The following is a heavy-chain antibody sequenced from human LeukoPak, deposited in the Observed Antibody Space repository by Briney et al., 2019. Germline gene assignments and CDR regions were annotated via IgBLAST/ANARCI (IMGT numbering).Heavy chain of an antibody. Sequence: ASVKVSCKASGYTFTGYYMHWVRQAPGQGLEWMGRINPNSGGTNYAQKFQGRVTMTRDTSISTAYMELSRLRSDDTAVYYCARDLITDLTFDNWGQGTLVTVSS. CDR2: INPNSGGT. J-gene: IGHJ4*02. CDR3: ARDLITDLTFDN. V-gene: IGHV1-2*06. CDR1: GYTFTGYY. D-gene: IGHD5-24*01.